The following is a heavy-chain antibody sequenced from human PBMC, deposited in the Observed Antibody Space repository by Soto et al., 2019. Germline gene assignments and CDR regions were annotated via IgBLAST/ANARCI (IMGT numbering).Heavy chain of an antibody. CDR1: GYTFTSYY. CDR3: ARAWATMVRGVHYYYYGMDV. J-gene: IGHJ6*02. D-gene: IGHD3-10*01. Sequence: RASVKVSCKASGYTFTSYYMHWVRQAPGQGLEWMGIINPSGGSTSYAQKFQGRVTMTRDTSTSTVYMELSSLRSEDTAVYYCARAWATMVRGVHYYYYGMDVWGQGTTVTVSS. CDR2: INPSGGST. V-gene: IGHV1-46*01.